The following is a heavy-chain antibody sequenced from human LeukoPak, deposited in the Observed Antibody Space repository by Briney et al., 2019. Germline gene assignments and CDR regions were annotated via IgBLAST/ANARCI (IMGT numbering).Heavy chain of an antibody. J-gene: IGHJ4*02. V-gene: IGHV4-34*01. CDR2: INHSGST. CDR1: GGSFSGYY. Sequence: LKPSETLSLTCAVYGGSFSGYYWSWIRQPPGKGLEWIGEINHSGSTNYNPSLKSRVTISVDTSKNQFSLKLSSVTAADTAVYYCARVICSGGSCRFDYWGQGTLVTVSS. CDR3: ARVICSGGSCRFDY. D-gene: IGHD2-15*01.